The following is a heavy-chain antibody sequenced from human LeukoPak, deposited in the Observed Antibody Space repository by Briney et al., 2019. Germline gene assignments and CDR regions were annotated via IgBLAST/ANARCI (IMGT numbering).Heavy chain of an antibody. J-gene: IGHJ5*02. CDR3: AREAVTEFDP. D-gene: IGHD6-25*01. CDR2: IKQDGSEK. Sequence: GSLRLSCAASGFTLSSYWMSWVRQAPGKGLEWVANIKQDGSEKYYVDSVKGRFTISRDNAKNSLYLQMNSLRAEDTAVYYCAREAVTEFDPWGQGTLVTVSS. CDR1: GFTLSSYW. V-gene: IGHV3-7*01.